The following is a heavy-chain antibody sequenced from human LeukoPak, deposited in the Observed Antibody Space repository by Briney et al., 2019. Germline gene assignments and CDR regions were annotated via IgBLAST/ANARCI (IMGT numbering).Heavy chain of an antibody. CDR1: GGSISSYY. CDR3: ARDASSGFDY. D-gene: IGHD6-19*01. CDR2: IYYSGST. J-gene: IGHJ4*02. Sequence: SETLSLTCTVSGGSISSYYWSWIRQPPGKGLEWIGYIYYSGSTNYNPSLKSRVTISVDTSKNQFSLKLSSVTAADTAVYYCARDASSGFDYWGQGTLVTASS. V-gene: IGHV4-59*01.